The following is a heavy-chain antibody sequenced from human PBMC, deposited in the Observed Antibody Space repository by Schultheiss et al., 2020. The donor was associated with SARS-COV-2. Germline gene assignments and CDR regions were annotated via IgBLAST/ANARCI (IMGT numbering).Heavy chain of an antibody. V-gene: IGHV4-39*01. CDR1: GGSISSSSYY. D-gene: IGHD3-16*01. CDR2: IYYSGST. CDR3: ARLGLGEFVLAVNAFDI. J-gene: IGHJ3*02. Sequence: SETLSLTCTVSGGSISSSSYYWGWTRQPPGKGLEWIGSIYYSGSTYYNPSLKSRVTISVDTSKNQFSLKLSSVTAADTAVYYCARLGLGEFVLAVNAFDIWGQGTMVTVSS.